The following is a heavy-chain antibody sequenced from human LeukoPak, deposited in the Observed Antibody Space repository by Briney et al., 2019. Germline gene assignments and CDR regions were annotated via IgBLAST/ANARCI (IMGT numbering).Heavy chain of an antibody. CDR2: INWNGGST. CDR1: GFTFDDYG. V-gene: IGHV3-20*04. J-gene: IGHJ4*02. D-gene: IGHD2-21*02. Sequence: GGSPRLSCAASGFTFDDYGMSWVRQTPGKGLEWVSGINWNGGSTAYADSVKGRFTISRDNAKNTLYLQMNSLRAEDTAVYYCARARGGDSLFDYWGQGTLVTVSS. CDR3: ARARGGDSLFDY.